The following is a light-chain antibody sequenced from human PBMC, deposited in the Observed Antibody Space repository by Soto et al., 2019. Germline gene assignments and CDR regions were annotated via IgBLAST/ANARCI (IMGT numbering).Light chain of an antibody. Sequence: DIVMTQSPLSLPVTPGEPASISCRSSQSLLHSNGYNYLDWYLQKPGQSPQLLIYLGSNRASGVPDSCSGSGSGTDFTLKISIVEAEDVGVYYCMQALQTPWTFGQGTKVEIK. CDR3: MQALQTPWT. J-gene: IGKJ1*01. CDR1: QSLLHSNGYNY. CDR2: LGS. V-gene: IGKV2-28*01.